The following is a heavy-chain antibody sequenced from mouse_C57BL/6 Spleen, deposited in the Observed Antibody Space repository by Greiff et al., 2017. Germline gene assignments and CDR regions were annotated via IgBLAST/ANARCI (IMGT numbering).Heavy chain of an antibody. CDR3: ARSGLGDY. D-gene: IGHD2-13*01. V-gene: IGHV1-42*01. CDR2: INPSTGGT. J-gene: IGHJ4*01. Sequence: EVKLQQSGPELVKPGASVKISCKASGYSFTGYYMNWVKQSPEKSLEWIGEINPSTGGTTYNQKFKAKATLTVDKSSSTAYMQLKSLTSEDSAVYYCARSGLGDYWGQGTSVTVSS. CDR1: GYSFTGYY.